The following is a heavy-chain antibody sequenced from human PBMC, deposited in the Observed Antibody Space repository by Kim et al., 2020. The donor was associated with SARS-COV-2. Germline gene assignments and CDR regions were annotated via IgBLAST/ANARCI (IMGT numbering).Heavy chain of an antibody. J-gene: IGHJ6*02. CDR1: GFTFSSYS. V-gene: IGHV3-21*01. CDR3: ARDNSFNDFWSGSDYYGMDV. D-gene: IGHD3-3*01. CDR2: ISSSTSYI. Sequence: GGSLRLSCAASGFTFSSYSMNWVRQAPGKGLEWVSSISSSTSYIYYADSVKGRFTISRDNAKNSLYLQMNSLRAEDTAVYYCARDNSFNDFWSGSDYYGMDVWGQGTTVTVSS.